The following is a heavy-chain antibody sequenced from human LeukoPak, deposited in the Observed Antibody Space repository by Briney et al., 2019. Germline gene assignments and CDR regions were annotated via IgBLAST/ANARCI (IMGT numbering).Heavy chain of an antibody. CDR2: INSNSGAT. D-gene: IGHD3-3*01. V-gene: IGHV1-2*02. Sequence: ASVKVSCKASGYTFTGYYLHWVRQAPGQGLEWMGWINSNSGATHFAQKFQPRVTMTRDTSISTAYMELSRVTSDDTAVYYCARDRVGNYLDNWGQGTLVTVSS. CDR1: GYTFTGYY. CDR3: ARDRVGNYLDN. J-gene: IGHJ4*02.